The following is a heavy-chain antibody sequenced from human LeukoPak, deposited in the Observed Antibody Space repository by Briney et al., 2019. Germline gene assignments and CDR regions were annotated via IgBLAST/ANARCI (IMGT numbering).Heavy chain of an antibody. CDR2: ISSSSSYT. Sequence: GGSLTLSCAASGFTFSDFYMTWIRQAPGKGLEWVSYISSSSSYTNYADSVKGRFTISRDNAKNSLYLQMNSLRAEDTAVYYCARGQADFDSWGPGTLVTVSS. CDR3: ARGQADFDS. V-gene: IGHV3-11*06. CDR1: GFTFSDFY. J-gene: IGHJ4*02.